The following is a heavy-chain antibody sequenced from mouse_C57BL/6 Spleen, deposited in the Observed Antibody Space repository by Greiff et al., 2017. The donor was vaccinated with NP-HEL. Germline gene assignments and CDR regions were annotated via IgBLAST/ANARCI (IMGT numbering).Heavy chain of an antibody. V-gene: IGHV5-16*01. CDR3: ARGDSSGYLFAD. CDR1: GFTFSDYY. D-gene: IGHD3-2*02. Sequence: EVKLVESEGGLVQPGSSMKLSCTASGFTFSDYYMAWVRQVPEKGLEWVANINYDGSSTYYLDSLKSRFIISRDNAKNILYLQMSSLKSEDTATYYCARGDSSGYLFADWGQGTLVTVSA. CDR2: INYDGSST. J-gene: IGHJ3*01.